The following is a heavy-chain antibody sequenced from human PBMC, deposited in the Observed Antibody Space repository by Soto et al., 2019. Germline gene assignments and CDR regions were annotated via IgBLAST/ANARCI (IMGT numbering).Heavy chain of an antibody. CDR2: ISAYNGNT. J-gene: IGHJ6*02. Sequence: ASVKVSCKASGYTFTSYGISWVRQAPGQGLEWMGWISAYNGNTNYAQKLQGRVTMTTDTSTSTAYMNMRSMRSDETAVYYCARGPWSVLRFLEWLPGNGLDVSGQGTTVTVSS. CDR3: ARGPWSVLRFLEWLPGNGLDV. CDR1: GYTFTSYG. D-gene: IGHD3-3*01. V-gene: IGHV1-18*01.